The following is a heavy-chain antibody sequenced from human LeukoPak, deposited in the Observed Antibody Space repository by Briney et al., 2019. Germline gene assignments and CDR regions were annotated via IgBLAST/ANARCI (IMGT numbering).Heavy chain of an antibody. D-gene: IGHD3-3*01. CDR3: ARGSRITIFGVVHYYMDV. CDR1: GFTFSSYW. Sequence: GGSLRLSCAASGFTFSSYWMGWVRQAPGKGLEWVANIKQDGSEKYYVDSVKGRFTISRDNAKNSPYLQMNSLRAEDTAVYYCARGSRITIFGVVHYYMDVWGKGTTVTVSS. CDR2: IKQDGSEK. J-gene: IGHJ6*03. V-gene: IGHV3-7*01.